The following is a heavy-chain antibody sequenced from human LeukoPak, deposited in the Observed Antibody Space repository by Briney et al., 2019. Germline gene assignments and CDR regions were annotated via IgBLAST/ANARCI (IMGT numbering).Heavy chain of an antibody. D-gene: IGHD3-22*01. CDR3: ARVPLYDSSGYYYEDFDY. CDR1: GYTFTGYY. Sequence: GASVKVSCKASGYTFTGYYMHWVRQAPGQGLEWMGWINPNSGGTNYAQKFQGRVTMTRDTSISTAYMELSRLRSDDTAVYYCARVPLYDSSGYYYEDFDYWGQGTLVTVSS. V-gene: IGHV1-2*02. J-gene: IGHJ4*02. CDR2: INPNSGGT.